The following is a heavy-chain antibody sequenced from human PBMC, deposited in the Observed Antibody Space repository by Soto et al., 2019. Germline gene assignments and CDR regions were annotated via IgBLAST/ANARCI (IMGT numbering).Heavy chain of an antibody. V-gene: IGHV4-38-2*02. J-gene: IGHJ4*02. CDR3: ARDPSDY. CDR2: IYHSGST. CDR1: GYSISSGYY. Sequence: SETLSLTCAVSGYSISSGYYWGWIRQPPGKGLEWIGSIYHSGSTYYNPSLKSRVTISVDTSKNQFSLKLSSVTPADTAVYYCARDPSDYWGQGTLVTVSS.